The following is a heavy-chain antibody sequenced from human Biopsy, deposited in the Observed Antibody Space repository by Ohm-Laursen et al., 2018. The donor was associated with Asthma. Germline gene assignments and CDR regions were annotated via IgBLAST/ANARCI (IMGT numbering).Heavy chain of an antibody. D-gene: IGHD3-22*01. J-gene: IGHJ4*01. CDR2: ISWNSGNI. CDR1: GFSFDDCA. Sequence: SLRLSCAASGFSFDDCAMHWVRQAPGKGLEWVSSISWNSGNIDYAVSVKGRFTISRDNAKNSLYLQMQSLRPEDTAFYYCAKSADYYDSTDYLDSWGRGTLVTVSP. CDR3: AKSADYYDSTDYLDS. V-gene: IGHV3-9*01.